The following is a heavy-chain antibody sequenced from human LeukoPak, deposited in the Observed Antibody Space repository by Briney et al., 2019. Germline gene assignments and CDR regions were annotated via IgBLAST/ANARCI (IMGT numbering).Heavy chain of an antibody. D-gene: IGHD2-15*01. CDR1: GYTFTGYY. CDR3: ARWGLMSDNVVVVAANHFDY. CDR2: LNPNSGGT. Sequence: ASLKVSCKASGYTFTGYYMHWVRQAPGQGLEGMGRLNPNSGGTNYAQKDQGRVTMTRDTSISTAYMELSRLRSDDTAVYYCARWGLMSDNVVVVAANHFDYWGQGTLVTVSS. J-gene: IGHJ4*02. V-gene: IGHV1-2*06.